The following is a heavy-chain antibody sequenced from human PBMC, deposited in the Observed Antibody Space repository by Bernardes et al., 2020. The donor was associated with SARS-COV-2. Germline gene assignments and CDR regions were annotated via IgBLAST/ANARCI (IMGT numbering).Heavy chain of an antibody. D-gene: IGHD5-12*01. J-gene: IGHJ4*02. CDR3: ARSPRWLQLIVFDY. CDR1: GYMSTSYA. Sequence: ASVKVSCKASGYMSTSYAVSWVRQAPGQGLEWMGWISGYNGNTNYAQNLQGRVTMTTDTSTSTVYMELRSLRSDDTAVYYCARSPRWLQLIVFDYWGQGTLVTVSS. CDR2: ISGYNGNT. V-gene: IGHV1-18*01.